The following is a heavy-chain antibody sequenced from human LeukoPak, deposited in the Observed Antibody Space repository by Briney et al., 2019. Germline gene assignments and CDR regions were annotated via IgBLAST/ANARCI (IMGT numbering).Heavy chain of an antibody. V-gene: IGHV1-8*01. CDR3: ARVIAVAGTGSYYYYGMDV. Sequence: ASVKVSCKASGYTFTSYDINWVRQATGQGLEWMGWMNPNSGNTGYAQRFQGRVTMTRNTSISTAYMELSSLRSEDTVVYYCARVIAVAGTGSYYYYGMDVWGQGTTVTVSS. CDR2: MNPNSGNT. J-gene: IGHJ6*02. CDR1: GYTFTSYD. D-gene: IGHD6-19*01.